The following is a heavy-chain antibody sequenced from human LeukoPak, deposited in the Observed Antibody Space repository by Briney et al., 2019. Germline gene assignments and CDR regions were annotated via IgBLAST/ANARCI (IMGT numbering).Heavy chain of an antibody. CDR2: IFHIGVT. V-gene: IGHV4-4*02. CDR3: ARGGRSAFDI. J-gene: IGHJ3*02. CDR1: GGSISSDHW. Sequence: SGTLSLTCAVSGGSISSDHWWSWVRQPPGKSLEWIGEIFHIGVTNYTPSLRSSVSMSVDNSRHQFSLNLRSVTAADTAVYFCARGGRSAFDIWGPGTKVIVSS.